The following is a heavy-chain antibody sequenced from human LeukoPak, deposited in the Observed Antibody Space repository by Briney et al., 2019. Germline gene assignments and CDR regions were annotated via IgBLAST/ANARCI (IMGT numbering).Heavy chain of an antibody. CDR3: VSGSYEGGYCGMDV. J-gene: IGHJ6*02. CDR1: GFTFSSYA. D-gene: IGHD1-26*01. Sequence: PGGSLRLSCAASGFTFSSYAMQWVRQAPGKGLQWVAVISYDGRNKNYADSVKGRFTISRDNAKNSLYLQMNILRAEDTAVYYCVSGSYEGGYCGMDVWGQGTTVTVSS. V-gene: IGHV3-30*04. CDR2: ISYDGRNK.